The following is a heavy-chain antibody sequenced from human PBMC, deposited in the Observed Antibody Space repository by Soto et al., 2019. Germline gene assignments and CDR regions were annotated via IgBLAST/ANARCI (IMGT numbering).Heavy chain of an antibody. J-gene: IGHJ4*02. V-gene: IGHV1-69*19. D-gene: IGHD3-10*01. Sequence: QVPLVQSGAEMKKPGSSVKVSCQSSGGTFNTYAMNWVRQAPGQGPEWMGDISPMFGAANYAPKFQGRVTITADESMGTSYMQLSSLTSEDTALYFCAREVQVHTPAFVYWGQGTLVTVSS. CDR1: GGTFNTYA. CDR3: AREVQVHTPAFVY. CDR2: ISPMFGAA.